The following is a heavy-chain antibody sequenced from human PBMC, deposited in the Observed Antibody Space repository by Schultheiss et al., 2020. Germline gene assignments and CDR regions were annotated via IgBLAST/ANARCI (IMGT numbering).Heavy chain of an antibody. V-gene: IGHV3-64*04. D-gene: IGHD1-26*01. CDR2: ISSNGGST. J-gene: IGHJ4*02. Sequence: GGSLRLSCSASGFTFSSYAMHWVRQAPGKGLEYVSAISSNGGSTYYADSVKGRFTISRDNSKNTLYLQMNSLRAEDTAVYYCARDGVGSRGYWGQGTLVTVSS. CDR1: GFTFSSYA. CDR3: ARDGVGSRGY.